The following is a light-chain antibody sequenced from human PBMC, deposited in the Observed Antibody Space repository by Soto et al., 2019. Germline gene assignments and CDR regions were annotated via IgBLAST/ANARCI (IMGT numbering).Light chain of an antibody. Sequence: FVLAQSPATLFLSRGHRATLSXRVSHRVSSFLSLYKQKPGXAPRLIXXXTFXRATGIPARSRESGSGTDFTLTISSLEPEDLAFEYCQQRSNWPPPNTFAQGTRLEIK. CDR2: XTF. J-gene: IGKJ5*01. CDR1: HRVSSF. CDR3: QQRSNWPPPNT. V-gene: IGKV3-11*01.